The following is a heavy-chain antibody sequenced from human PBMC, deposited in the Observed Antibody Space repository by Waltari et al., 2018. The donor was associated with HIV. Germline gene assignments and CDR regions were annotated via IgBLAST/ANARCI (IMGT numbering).Heavy chain of an antibody. CDR3: ARAAGQVTTVTTLGALQI. CDR2: ISVDGNNG. D-gene: IGHD4-17*01. Sequence: QANLMESGGGAVQPGKSLRLSCAASGFTLNDNDMPWVRQAPGKGLGWVAVISVDGNNGNYEDSIKGRFIVARDTSKNTLDLPVNRLRVEETAVYYCARAAGQVTTVTTLGALQIWGRGTAVTVS. J-gene: IGHJ3*02. CDR1: GFTLNDND. V-gene: IGHV3-33*05.